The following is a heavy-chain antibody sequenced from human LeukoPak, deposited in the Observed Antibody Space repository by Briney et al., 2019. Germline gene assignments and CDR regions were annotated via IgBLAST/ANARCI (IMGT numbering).Heavy chain of an antibody. J-gene: IGHJ4*02. D-gene: IGHD6-13*01. V-gene: IGHV4-30-4*08. CDR1: GGSISSGDYY. CDR3: ASSRYSSSPDY. CDR2: INHSGST. Sequence: PSQTLSLTCTVSGGSISSGDYYWSWIRQPPGKGLEWIGEINHSGSTNYNPSLKSRVTISVDTSKNQFSLKLSSVTAADTAVYYCASSRYSSSPDYWGQGTLVTVSS.